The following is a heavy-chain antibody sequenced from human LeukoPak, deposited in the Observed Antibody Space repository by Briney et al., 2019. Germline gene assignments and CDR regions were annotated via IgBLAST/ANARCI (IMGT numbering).Heavy chain of an antibody. D-gene: IGHD2-2*01. CDR3: ASLRAPPIVVVPAAMGNWFDP. CDR2: IYYSGST. J-gene: IGHJ5*02. V-gene: IGHV4-59*01. Sequence: PSETLSLTCTVSGGSISSYYWSWIRQPPGKGLEWIGYIYYSGSTNYNPSLKSRVTISVDTSKNQFSLKLSSVTAADTAVYYCASLRAPPIVVVPAAMGNWFDPWGQGTLVTVSS. CDR1: GGSISSYY.